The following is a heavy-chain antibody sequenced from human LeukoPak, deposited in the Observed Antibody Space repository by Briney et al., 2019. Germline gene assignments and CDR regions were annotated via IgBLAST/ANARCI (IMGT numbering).Heavy chain of an antibody. CDR1: GITVSSNF. CDR3: ATTYYDSSGYLDWYFDL. J-gene: IGHJ2*01. Sequence: GGSLRLSCAASGITVSSNFMSWVRQAPGKGLEWVSIIYTGGSTYYADSVKGRFTISRDNSKNTLYLQMNSLGAEDTAVYYCATTYYDSSGYLDWYFDLWGRGTLVTVSS. CDR2: IYTGGST. D-gene: IGHD3-22*01. V-gene: IGHV3-53*01.